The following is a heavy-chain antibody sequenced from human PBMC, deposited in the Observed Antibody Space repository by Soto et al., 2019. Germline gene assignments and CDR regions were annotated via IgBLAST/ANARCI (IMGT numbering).Heavy chain of an antibody. D-gene: IGHD3-9*01. J-gene: IGHJ5*02. V-gene: IGHV1-18*01. CDR1: GYTFTSYG. Sequence: ASVKVSCKASGYTFTSYGIGWVRQAPGRGLEWMGWISAYNGNTNYAQKLQGRVTMTTDTSTSTAYMELRSLRSDDTAVYYCARADNRYYDILTGYYSVDPWGQGTLVTVSS. CDR3: ARADNRYYDILTGYYSVDP. CDR2: ISAYNGNT.